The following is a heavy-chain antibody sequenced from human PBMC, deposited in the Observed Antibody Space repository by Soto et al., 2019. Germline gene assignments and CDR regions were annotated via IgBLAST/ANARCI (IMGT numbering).Heavy chain of an antibody. J-gene: IGHJ4*02. Sequence: EVQLVESGGGLVQPGGSLRLSCAASGFTFSSYSMNWVRQAPGKGLEWVSYISSSSSTIYYADSVKGRFTISRDNAKNSLSLQMNSLRAEDTAVYYCARDWTDMITFGGVSVQGYWGQGTLVTVSS. V-gene: IGHV3-48*01. CDR2: ISSSSSTI. CDR3: ARDWTDMITFGGVSVQGY. CDR1: GFTFSSYS. D-gene: IGHD3-16*02.